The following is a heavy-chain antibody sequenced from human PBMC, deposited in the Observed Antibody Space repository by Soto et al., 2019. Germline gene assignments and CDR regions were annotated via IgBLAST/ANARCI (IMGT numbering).Heavy chain of an antibody. V-gene: IGHV2-5*02. Sequence: SGPTLVKPTQTLTLTCTFSGFSLSTSGVGVGWIRQPPGKALEWLALIVWDDDKGYSPSLKSRLTITKDNSKNQVVLKMTNMDPVDTGTYYCAHTEDGSGGSCYGNWFDPWGQGTLVTVSS. D-gene: IGHD2-15*01. CDR2: IVWDDDK. CDR1: GFSLSTSGVG. J-gene: IGHJ5*02. CDR3: AHTEDGSGGSCYGNWFDP.